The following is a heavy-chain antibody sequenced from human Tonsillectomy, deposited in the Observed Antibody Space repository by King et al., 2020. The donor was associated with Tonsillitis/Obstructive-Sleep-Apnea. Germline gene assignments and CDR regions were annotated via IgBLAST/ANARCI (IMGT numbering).Heavy chain of an antibody. J-gene: IGHJ4*02. D-gene: IGHD3-16*01. CDR3: ARDGGGVTASLDN. Sequence: QLQESGPGLVKPSETLSLICTVSGGSISSYYWSWIRRPPGKGLEWIGYFYYSGSTNYNPSLKSRVTISLDTSKKQFSLNLSSVTAADTAVYYCARDGGGVTASLDNWGQGTLVTVSS. CDR2: FYYSGST. CDR1: GGSISSYY. V-gene: IGHV4-59*01.